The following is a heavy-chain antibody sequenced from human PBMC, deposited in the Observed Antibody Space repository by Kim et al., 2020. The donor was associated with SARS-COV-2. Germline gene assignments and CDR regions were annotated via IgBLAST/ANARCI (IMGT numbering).Heavy chain of an antibody. CDR2: IDLDDAK. D-gene: IGHD3-22*01. CDR1: GFSLSTRGMC. V-gene: IGHV2-70*11. CDR3: ARATSYHNSGYYWTLDS. J-gene: IGHJ4*02. Sequence: SGPTLVKPTPTLTLTCTFSGFSLSTRGMCVSWIRRPPGEALEWLARIDLDDAKYYSTSLKTSLTISKDTSKNQVVLIMTNMDPVDSATYYCARATSYHNSGYYWTLDSWGQGTLVTVSS.